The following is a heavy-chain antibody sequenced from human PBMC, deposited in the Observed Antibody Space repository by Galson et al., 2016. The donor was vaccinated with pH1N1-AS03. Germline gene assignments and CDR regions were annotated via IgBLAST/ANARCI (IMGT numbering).Heavy chain of an antibody. D-gene: IGHD5/OR15-5a*01. Sequence: SVKVSCKASGGTFSSDAISWVRQAPGQGLEWMGRIIPILGITDYAQNFQGRVTITADKSTSTAYMELSSLRSEDTAVYYCARDTSTTATTHFDCWGQGTLVTISS. V-gene: IGHV1-69*04. CDR3: ARDTSTTATTHFDC. CDR2: IIPILGIT. CDR1: GGTFSSDA. J-gene: IGHJ4*02.